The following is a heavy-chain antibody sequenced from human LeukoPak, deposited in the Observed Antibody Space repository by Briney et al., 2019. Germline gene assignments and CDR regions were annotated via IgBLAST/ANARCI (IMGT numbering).Heavy chain of an antibody. Sequence: GGSLRPSCSASGFTFSSYSMNWVRQAPGKGLEWVSSISSGSTYIYYADSVKGRFTLSRDNAKNSLYLQMNSLRAEDTAVYYCASSSGASWGYFDYWGQGTLVTVSS. CDR2: ISSGSTYI. D-gene: IGHD2-15*01. J-gene: IGHJ4*02. CDR1: GFTFSSYS. CDR3: ASSSGASWGYFDY. V-gene: IGHV3-21*01.